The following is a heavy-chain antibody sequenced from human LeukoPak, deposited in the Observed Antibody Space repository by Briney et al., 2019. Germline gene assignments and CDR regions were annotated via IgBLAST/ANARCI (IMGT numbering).Heavy chain of an antibody. CDR3: ASFRGRAATRRLGDAFDI. V-gene: IGHV4-34*01. Sequence: SETLSLTCAVYGGSFSGYYWSWIRQPPGKGLEWIGEINHSGSTNYNPSLKSRVTISVDTSKNQFSLKLSSVTAADTAVYYCASFRGRAATRRLGDAFDIWGQGTMVTVSS. CDR1: GGSFSGYY. D-gene: IGHD4-17*01. J-gene: IGHJ3*02. CDR2: INHSGST.